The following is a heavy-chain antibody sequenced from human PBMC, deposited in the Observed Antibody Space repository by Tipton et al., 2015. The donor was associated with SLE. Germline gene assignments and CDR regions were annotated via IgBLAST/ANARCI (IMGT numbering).Heavy chain of an antibody. V-gene: IGHV3-64*01. D-gene: IGHD6-25*01. CDR2: ISSDGGST. CDR3: ARDGRPAVQRCGWCFDL. CDR1: GFTFSSYA. J-gene: IGHJ2*01. Sequence: SLRLSCAASGFTFSSYALDWVRQAPGKGLEFVSAISSDGGSTYYANSVKGRFTISRDNSKNTLYLQMGSLRVEDMAVYYCARDGRPAVQRCGWCFDLWGRGTLVTVPS.